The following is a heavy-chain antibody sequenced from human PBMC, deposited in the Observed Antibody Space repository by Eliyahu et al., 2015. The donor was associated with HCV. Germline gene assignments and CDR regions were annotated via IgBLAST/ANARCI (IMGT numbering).Heavy chain of an antibody. CDR2: INSNSDTT. CDR3: ARDDSSGWYSED. Sequence: EVQLVESGGGLVQPGGSLXLSXXAXGFTFSSYPMNWVRQAPGKGLQWLSYINSNSDTTYYAGSVKGRFTISRDNAKNSLYLQMNTLRDEDTAVYYCARDDSSGWYSEDWGQGTLVTVSS. J-gene: IGHJ4*02. D-gene: IGHD6-19*01. CDR1: GFTFSSYP. V-gene: IGHV3-48*02.